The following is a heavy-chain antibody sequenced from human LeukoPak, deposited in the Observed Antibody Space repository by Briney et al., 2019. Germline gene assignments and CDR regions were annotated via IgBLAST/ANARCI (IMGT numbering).Heavy chain of an antibody. J-gene: IGHJ3*02. CDR2: IYTSGST. Sequence: SETLSLTCTVSGGTISSYYWSWIRQPAGKGLEWIGRIYTSGSTNYNPSLKSRVTMSVDTSKNQFSLKLSSVTAADTAVYYCAREPHPWDCSSTSCYLTAFDIWGQGTMVTVSS. CDR1: GGTISSYY. CDR3: AREPHPWDCSSTSCYLTAFDI. D-gene: IGHD2-2*01. V-gene: IGHV4-4*07.